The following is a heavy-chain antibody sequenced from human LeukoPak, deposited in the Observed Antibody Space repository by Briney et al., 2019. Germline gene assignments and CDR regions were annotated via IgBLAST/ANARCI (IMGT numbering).Heavy chain of an antibody. V-gene: IGHV3-21*01. Sequence: GGSLRLSCAASGFTFSSYTMNWVRQAPGKGLEWVSSITSNSRYIFYADSVKGRFTISRDNAKNSLYLQMNSLRAEDTAVHYCARGYSSSWYLDWGQGTLVTVSS. D-gene: IGHD6-13*01. CDR2: ITSNSRYI. CDR1: GFTFSSYT. J-gene: IGHJ4*02. CDR3: ARGYSSSWYLD.